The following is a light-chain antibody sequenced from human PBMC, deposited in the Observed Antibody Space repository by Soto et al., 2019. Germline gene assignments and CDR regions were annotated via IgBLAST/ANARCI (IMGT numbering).Light chain of an antibody. CDR2: DVR. CDR3: SSYTSSSTVI. V-gene: IGLV2-14*01. CDR1: SSDVGGYNY. J-gene: IGLJ2*01. Sequence: QSALTQPASVSGSPGQSITISCTGTSSDVGGYNYISWYQQHPGKAPKFIIYDVRNRPSGVSNRFSGSRSGNTASPTISGLQAEDEADYYCSSYTSSSTVIFGGGTKVTVL.